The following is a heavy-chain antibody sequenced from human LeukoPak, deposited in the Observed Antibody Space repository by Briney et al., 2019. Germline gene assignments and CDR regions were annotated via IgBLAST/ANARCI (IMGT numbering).Heavy chain of an antibody. D-gene: IGHD6-13*01. V-gene: IGHV4-34*01. CDR1: GGSFSGYY. Sequence: SETLSLTCAVYGGSFSGYYWSWIRQPPGKGLEWIGEINHSGGTNYNPSLKSRVTISVDTSRNQFSLKLSSVTAADTAVYYCARVELGQLALPNWFDPWGQGTLVTVSS. J-gene: IGHJ5*02. CDR2: INHSGGT. CDR3: ARVELGQLALPNWFDP.